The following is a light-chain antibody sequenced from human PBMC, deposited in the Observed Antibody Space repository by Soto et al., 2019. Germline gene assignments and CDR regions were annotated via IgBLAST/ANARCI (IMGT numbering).Light chain of an antibody. CDR1: ESVSSE. CDR2: GTS. Sequence: EIVMTQSPATLSVSPGKGATLSCRASESVSSELAWYRQMPGQSPRLLIYGTSTRATGVPARFSGSGSGTEFALTISSAESEDSAVYYCHQYNKWPLTFSQGTRLEI. J-gene: IGKJ5*01. V-gene: IGKV3-15*01. CDR3: HQYNKWPLT.